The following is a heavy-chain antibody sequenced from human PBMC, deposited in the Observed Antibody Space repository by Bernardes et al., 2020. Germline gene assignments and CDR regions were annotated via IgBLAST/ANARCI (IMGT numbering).Heavy chain of an antibody. Sequence: SETLSLTCTVSGGSISSGGYYWSWIRQHPGKGLEWIGYIYYSGSTYYNPSLKSRVTISVDTSKNQFSLKLSSVTAADTAVYYCARDASGVRTDRDGMDVWGQGTTVTVSS. J-gene: IGHJ6*02. CDR1: GGSISSGGYY. CDR2: IYYSGST. D-gene: IGHD2-8*01. V-gene: IGHV4-31*03. CDR3: ARDASGVRTDRDGMDV.